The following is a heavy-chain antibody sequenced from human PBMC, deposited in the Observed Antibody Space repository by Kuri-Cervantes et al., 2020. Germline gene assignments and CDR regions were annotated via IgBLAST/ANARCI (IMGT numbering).Heavy chain of an antibody. D-gene: IGHD3-10*01. CDR1: GFTFSSYG. Sequence: GESLKISCAASGFTFSSYGMHWVRQAPGKGLEWVAVISYDGSNKYYADSVKGRFTISRDNSKNTLYLQMNSLRAEDTAVYYCAKGPLWFGELLHPFDYWGQGTLVTVSS. CDR2: ISYDGSNK. CDR3: AKGPLWFGELLHPFDY. V-gene: IGHV3-30*18. J-gene: IGHJ4*02.